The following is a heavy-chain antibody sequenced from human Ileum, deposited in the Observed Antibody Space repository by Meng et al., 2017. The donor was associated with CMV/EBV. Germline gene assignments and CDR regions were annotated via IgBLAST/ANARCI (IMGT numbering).Heavy chain of an antibody. D-gene: IGHD1-14*01. CDR2: ISPILRTS. V-gene: IGHV1-69*11. Sequence: QVQRVQYGAGGKKPGSSVKVSCEGSGGTFSSNAISWVRHAPRQGLEWMGVISPILRTSNYAQKFQGRLTITADESTSTAYMELSRQTSGDTAVYYCATSGRGPKYYFDYWGQGTLVTVSS. CDR1: GGTFSSNA. J-gene: IGHJ4*02. CDR3: ATSGRGPKYYFDY.